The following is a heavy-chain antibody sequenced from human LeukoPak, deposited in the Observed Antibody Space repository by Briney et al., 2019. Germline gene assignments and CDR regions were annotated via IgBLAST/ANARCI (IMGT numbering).Heavy chain of an antibody. V-gene: IGHV3-7*01. CDR3: GRDKKWLQYYYGVDV. D-gene: IGHD5-12*01. CDR1: GFTFSGYW. CDR2: MNLDGSEK. Sequence: PGGSLRLTCAASGFTFSGYWMSRVRQAPGKGLEWVANMNLDGSEKYYVDSVKGRFTISRDNAKNSLYLQIHSLRAEDTAVYYCGRDKKWLQYYYGVDVWGQGTTVIVSS. J-gene: IGHJ6*02.